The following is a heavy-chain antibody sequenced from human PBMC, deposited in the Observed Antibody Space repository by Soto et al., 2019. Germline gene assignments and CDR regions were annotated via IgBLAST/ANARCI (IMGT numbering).Heavy chain of an antibody. D-gene: IGHD2-21*01. J-gene: IGHJ4*02. V-gene: IGHV3-15*01. CDR3: TSYGDSHY. CDR2: VKSKTDGGTT. Sequence: EVQLVESGGGLVQPGGSLRLSCAASGFIFSDAWMSWVRQPPGKGLEWVGRVKSKTDGGTTDYAAPVKGRFTISRDDSKNTLYLQMNSLKTADTAVYYCTSYGDSHYWGQGTLVTVSS. CDR1: GFIFSDAW.